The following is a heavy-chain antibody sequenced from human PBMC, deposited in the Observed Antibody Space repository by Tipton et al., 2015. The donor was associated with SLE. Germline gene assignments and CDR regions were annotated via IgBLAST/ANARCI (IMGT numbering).Heavy chain of an antibody. CDR2: ISYSGST. CDR1: GGSIGSRPYY. CDR3: ARDAYCSGGSCYGFDS. D-gene: IGHD2-15*01. V-gene: IGHV4-61*01. J-gene: IGHJ4*02. Sequence: TLSLTCFVSGGSIGSRPYYWSWIRQPPGKGLEWIGHISYSGSTHYNSSLKSRVTMSLDASKNQFSLTVSSVTAADTAVYHCARDAYCSGGSCYGFDSWRPGTLGAVSS.